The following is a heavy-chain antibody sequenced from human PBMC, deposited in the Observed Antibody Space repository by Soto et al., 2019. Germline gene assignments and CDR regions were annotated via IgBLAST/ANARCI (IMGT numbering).Heavy chain of an antibody. D-gene: IGHD4-17*01. CDR2: IYYSGST. Sequence: SETLSLTCTVSGGSISSGGYYWSWIRQHPGKGLEWIGYIYYSGSTYYNPSLKSRVTISVDTSKNQFSLKPSSVTAADTAVYYCARDRIIGLGDYPRDYYYGMDVWGQATTVTVSS. V-gene: IGHV4-31*03. CDR1: GGSISSGGYY. CDR3: ARDRIIGLGDYPRDYYYGMDV. J-gene: IGHJ6*02.